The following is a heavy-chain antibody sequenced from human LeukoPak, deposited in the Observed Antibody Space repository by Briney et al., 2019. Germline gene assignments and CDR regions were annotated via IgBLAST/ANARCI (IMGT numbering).Heavy chain of an antibody. V-gene: IGHV3-11*01. J-gene: IGHJ4*02. D-gene: IGHD2-2*01. CDR2: IGGSGSDI. Sequence: GGSLRLSCAASGFTFRDCYMTWIRQAPGKGLEYISYIGGSGSDITYADSVRGRFTVSRDNAKNSLYLQMNSLRVEDTAVYYCARYARLLDYWGQGSLVTVSS. CDR3: ARYARLLDY. CDR1: GFTFRDCY.